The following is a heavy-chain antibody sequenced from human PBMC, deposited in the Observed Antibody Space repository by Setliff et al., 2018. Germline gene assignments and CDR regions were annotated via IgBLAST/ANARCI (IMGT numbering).Heavy chain of an antibody. CDR2: ISDSSFHI. D-gene: IGHD6-25*01. CDR3: ARSAASGGHDPLDI. Sequence: GGSLRLSCAASGFPFSIYSMHWVRQAPGKGLEWVSSISDSSFHIYYRDSFKGRFTISRDNARNSLYLQMNSLRADDTAVYYCARSAASGGHDPLDIWGQVTMVTFSS. CDR1: GFPFSIYS. V-gene: IGHV3-21*01. J-gene: IGHJ3*02.